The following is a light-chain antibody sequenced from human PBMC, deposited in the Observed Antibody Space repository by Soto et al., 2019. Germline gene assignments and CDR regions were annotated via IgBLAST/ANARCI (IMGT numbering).Light chain of an antibody. CDR3: QQYNNWPPIN. CDR2: GAS. CDR1: QSVSSN. V-gene: IGKV3-15*01. J-gene: IGKJ5*01. Sequence: EIVMTQSPGTLSLSPGERATLSCSASQSVSSNLAWYQQKPGQAPRLLIYGASTRATGIPARFSGSGSGTESTLTISSLQSEDFAVYYCQQYNNWPPINFGQGTRLENK.